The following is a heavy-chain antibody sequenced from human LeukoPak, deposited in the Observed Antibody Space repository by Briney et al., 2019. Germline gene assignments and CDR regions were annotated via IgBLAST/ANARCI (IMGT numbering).Heavy chain of an antibody. CDR2: ISGSGGST. V-gene: IGHV3-23*01. CDR3: ASRYDFWSGYPDY. CDR1: GFTFSSYG. J-gene: IGHJ4*02. Sequence: PGRSLRLSCAASGFTFSSYGMHWVRQAPGKGLEWVSAISGSGGSTYYADSVKGRFTISRDNSKNTLYLQMNSLRAEDTAVYYCASRYDFWSGYPDYWGQGTLVTVSS. D-gene: IGHD3-3*01.